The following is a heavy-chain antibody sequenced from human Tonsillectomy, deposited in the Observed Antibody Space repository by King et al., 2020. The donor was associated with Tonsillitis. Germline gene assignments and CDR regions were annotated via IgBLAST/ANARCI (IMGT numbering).Heavy chain of an antibody. CDR1: GGACSEYY. CDR3: ASEIAYFDY. D-gene: IGHD2-21*01. V-gene: IGHV4-34*12. J-gene: IGHJ4*02. CDR2: TMLIGNS. Sequence: GQLQQWGTGLLKPSETLSLTCAVYGGACSEYYWTWVRERPGMGLEWIGETMLIGNSDYNPSLKSRVTIAIDTTKNQFSLRLSSVTAADTAVYYCASEIAYFDYWGQGTLVTVPS.